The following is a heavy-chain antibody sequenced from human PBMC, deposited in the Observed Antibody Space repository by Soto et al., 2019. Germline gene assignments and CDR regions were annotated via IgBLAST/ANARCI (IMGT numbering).Heavy chain of an antibody. CDR3: ARAPIHDIWSGYYTRHGMDV. Sequence: QVQLVQSGAEVKKPGASVKVSCKASGYTFTGYYMHWVRQAPGQGLEWMGWINPNSGGTNYAQKFQGWVTMPRDTSISTAYMELSRLRSDDTALYYCARAPIHDIWSGYYTRHGMDVWGQGTTVTVSS. V-gene: IGHV1-2*04. CDR2: INPNSGGT. J-gene: IGHJ6*02. D-gene: IGHD3-3*01. CDR1: GYTFTGYY.